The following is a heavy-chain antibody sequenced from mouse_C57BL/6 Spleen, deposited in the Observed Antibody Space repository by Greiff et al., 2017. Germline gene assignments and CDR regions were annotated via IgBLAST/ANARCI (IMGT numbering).Heavy chain of an antibody. CDR1: GFTFSSYG. V-gene: IGHV5-6*02. D-gene: IGHD3-3*01. J-gene: IGHJ4*01. Sequence: DVMLVESGGDLVKPGGSLKLSCAASGFTFSSYGMSWVRQTPDKRLEWVATISSGGSYTYYPDSVKGRFTISRDNAKNTLYLQMSSLKSEDTAMYYCSRQGGQLFYYAMDDWGQGTSVTVSS. CDR3: SRQGGQLFYYAMDD. CDR2: ISSGGSYT.